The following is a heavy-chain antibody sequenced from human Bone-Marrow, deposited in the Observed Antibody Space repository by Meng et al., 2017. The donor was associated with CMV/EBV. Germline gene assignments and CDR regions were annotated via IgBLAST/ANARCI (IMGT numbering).Heavy chain of an antibody. D-gene: IGHD1-26*01. V-gene: IGHV3-7*01. CDR2: IKLDGSEK. CDR3: ARARVRGSKGGFDY. CDR1: GFSFSKHW. Sequence: GESLKISCVASGFSFSKHWMSWVRQAPGKGLEWVANIKLDGSEKYYVESVRGRFTISRDNAKKSLYLQMDSLRVEDTAVYFCARARVRGSKGGFDYWGQGTLVTVSS. J-gene: IGHJ4*02.